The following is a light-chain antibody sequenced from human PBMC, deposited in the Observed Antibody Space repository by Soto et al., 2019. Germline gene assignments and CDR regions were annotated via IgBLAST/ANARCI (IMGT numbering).Light chain of an antibody. V-gene: IGKV3-15*01. J-gene: IGKJ1*01. Sequence: EIVMTQSPATLSVSPGERATLSCRASQSLSSNLAWYQQKPGQAPRLLIYGASTRATGIPARFSGSGSGTEFTLTISSLQSEDSEVYYFQQYHHWRTFGQGTKVEIK. CDR2: GAS. CDR3: QQYHHWRT. CDR1: QSLSSN.